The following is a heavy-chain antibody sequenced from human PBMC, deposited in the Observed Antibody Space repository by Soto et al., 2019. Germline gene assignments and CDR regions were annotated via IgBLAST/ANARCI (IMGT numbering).Heavy chain of an antibody. CDR2: IYYSGST. CDR3: ATTRYTISSTVLKY. V-gene: IGHV4-31*03. Sequence: SETLSLTCTVSGVSISSGGYYWSWIHQHPGKGLEWIGYIYYSGSTYYNPSLKSRVTISVDTSKNQFSLKLSSVTAADTAVYYCATTRYTISSTVLKYWGQGTLVTVSS. CDR1: GVSISSGGYY. D-gene: IGHD3-9*01. J-gene: IGHJ4*02.